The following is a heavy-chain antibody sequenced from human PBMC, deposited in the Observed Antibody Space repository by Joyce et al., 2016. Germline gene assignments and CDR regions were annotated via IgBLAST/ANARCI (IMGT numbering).Heavy chain of an antibody. CDR3: ARDLIFCRFDY. D-gene: IGHD2-21*02. Sequence: EVQLVESGGGVVQPGGSLRLSCAASGFTFSNFWMSWVRQAPGKGLEWVANINQDGSVKYYVDSVKGPFTISGDNSKKSLYLQMSGLGAEDTAVYYCARDLIFCRFDYWGQGTLVSVSS. CDR1: GFTFSNFW. CDR2: INQDGSVK. J-gene: IGHJ4*02. V-gene: IGHV3-7*01.